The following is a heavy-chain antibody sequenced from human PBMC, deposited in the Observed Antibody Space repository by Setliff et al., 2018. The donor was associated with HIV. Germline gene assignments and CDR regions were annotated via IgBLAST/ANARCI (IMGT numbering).Heavy chain of an antibody. CDR3: ARGTYYNFWTGPLDNYGMDV. CDR1: GYYFTSHW. J-gene: IGHJ6*02. D-gene: IGHD3-3*01. CDR2: IYPGDSET. V-gene: IGHV5-51*01. Sequence: GESLKISCKGSGYYFTSHWIAWVRQMPGKGLEWMGIIYPGDSETRYSPSFQGQVTFSADKSISTAYLQWSSLKASDTAMYYCARGTYYNFWTGPLDNYGMDVWGQGTTVTVSS.